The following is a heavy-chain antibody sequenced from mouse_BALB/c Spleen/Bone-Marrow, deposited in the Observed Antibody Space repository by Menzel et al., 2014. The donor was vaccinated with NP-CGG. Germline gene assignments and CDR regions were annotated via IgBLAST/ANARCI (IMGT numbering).Heavy chain of an antibody. CDR2: ISTYSGNT. V-gene: IGHV1-67*01. CDR1: GYTFTDYA. CDR3: ARGSSPYYYAMDY. D-gene: IGHD1-1*01. Sequence: VQVVESGPELVRPGVSVKISCKGSGYTFTDYAMHWVKQSHAKSLEWIGVISTYSGNTNYNQKFKGKATMTVDKSSSTAYMELARLTSEDSATYYCARGSSPYYYAMDYWGQGTSVTVSS. J-gene: IGHJ4*01.